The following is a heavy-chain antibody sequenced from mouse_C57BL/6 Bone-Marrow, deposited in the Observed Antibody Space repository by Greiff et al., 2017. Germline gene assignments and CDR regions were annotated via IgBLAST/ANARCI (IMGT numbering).Heavy chain of an antibody. CDR3: AREGTVVPHYYAMDY. J-gene: IGHJ4*01. CDR1: GYTFTSYW. V-gene: IGHV1-55*01. CDR2: IYPGSGST. Sequence: QVQLQQPGAELVKPGASVKMSCKASGYTFTSYWITWVKQRPGQGLEWIGDIYPGSGSTNYNEKFKSKATLTVDTSSSTAYMQLSSLTSEDSAVYYCAREGTVVPHYYAMDYWCQGTSVTVSS. D-gene: IGHD1-1*01.